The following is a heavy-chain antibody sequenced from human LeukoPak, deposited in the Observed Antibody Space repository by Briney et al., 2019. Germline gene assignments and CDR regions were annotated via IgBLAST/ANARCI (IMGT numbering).Heavy chain of an antibody. CDR2: IWYDGSNQ. D-gene: IGHD4-23*01. V-gene: IGHV3-33*01. CDR3: ARGTGGGTVAIFDY. J-gene: IGHJ4*02. CDR1: GFTFSSHG. Sequence: GGSLRLSCAASGFTFSSHGMHWVRQAPGKGLEWVAVIWYDGSNQFYTDSVKGRFTVSRDNSKNTLYLQMNSLRAEDTAVYYCARGTGGGTVAIFDYWGQGTLVTVSS.